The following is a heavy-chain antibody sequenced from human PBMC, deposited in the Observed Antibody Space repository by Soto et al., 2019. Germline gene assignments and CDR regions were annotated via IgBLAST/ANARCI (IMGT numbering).Heavy chain of an antibody. CDR3: ARGGSEGYSYGPLYGMDV. D-gene: IGHD5-18*01. CDR2: IYTSGST. CDR1: DASINSYY. Sequence: SETPSPTCPVSDASINSYYWSWLRPPAGKGLEWIGRIYTSGSTNYNPSLKSRVTMSVDTSKNQFSLKLSSVTAADTAVYYCARGGSEGYSYGPLYGMDVWGQGTTVTVS. J-gene: IGHJ6*02. V-gene: IGHV4-4*07.